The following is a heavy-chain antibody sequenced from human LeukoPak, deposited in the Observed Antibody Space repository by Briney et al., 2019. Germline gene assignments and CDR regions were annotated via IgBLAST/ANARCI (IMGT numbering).Heavy chain of an antibody. CDR2: IGTAGDT. J-gene: IGHJ6*02. CDR1: GFTFSSYD. Sequence: GGSLRLSCAASGFTFSSYDMHWVPQATGKGLEWVSSIGTAGDTYYPGSVKGRFTISRENAKNFLYLQMNSLRAGDTAVYYCARWLSYYDMDVWGQGTTVTVSS. V-gene: IGHV3-13*01. D-gene: IGHD3-22*01. CDR3: ARWLSYYDMDV.